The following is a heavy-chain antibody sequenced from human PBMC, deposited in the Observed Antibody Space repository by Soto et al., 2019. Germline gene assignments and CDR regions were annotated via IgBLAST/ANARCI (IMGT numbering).Heavy chain of an antibody. Sequence: VGSLRLSCAASGFTFSSYGMHWVRQAPGKGLEWVAVISYDGSNKYYADSVKGRFTISRDNSKNTLYLQMNSLRAEDTAVYYCRGGGDAFDIWGQGTMVTVSS. J-gene: IGHJ3*02. CDR3: RGGGDAFDI. D-gene: IGHD2-15*01. CDR1: GFTFSSYG. V-gene: IGHV3-30*03. CDR2: ISYDGSNK.